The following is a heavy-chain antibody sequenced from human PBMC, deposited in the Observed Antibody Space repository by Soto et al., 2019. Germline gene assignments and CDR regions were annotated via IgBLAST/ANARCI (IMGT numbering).Heavy chain of an antibody. CDR3: ARKNRSGGFMVYNWFDP. CDR1: GYTFTSYG. V-gene: IGHV1-18*01. J-gene: IGHJ5*02. Sequence: GASVKVSCKASGYTFTSYGISWVRQAPGQGLEWMGWISAYNGNTNYAQKLQGRVTMTTDTSTSTAYMELRSLRSDDTAVYYCARKNRSGGFMVYNWFDPWGQGTLVTVSS. D-gene: IGHD2-8*01. CDR2: ISAYNGNT.